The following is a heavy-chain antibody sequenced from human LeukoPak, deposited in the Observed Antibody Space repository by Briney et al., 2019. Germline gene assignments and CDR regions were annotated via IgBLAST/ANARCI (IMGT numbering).Heavy chain of an antibody. CDR2: INHSGST. CDR3: ARRNQDTAMVYYYGMDV. V-gene: IGHV4-34*01. D-gene: IGHD5-18*01. J-gene: IGHJ6*02. Sequence: SETLPLTCAVYGGSFSGYYWSWIRQPPGKGLEWIGEINHSGSTNYNPSLKSRVTISVDTSKNQFSLKLSSVTAADTAVYYCARRNQDTAMVYYYGMDVWGQGTTVTVSS. CDR1: GGSFSGYY.